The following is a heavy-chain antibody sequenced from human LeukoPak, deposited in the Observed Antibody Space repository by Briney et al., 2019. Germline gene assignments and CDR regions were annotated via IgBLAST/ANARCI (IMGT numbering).Heavy chain of an antibody. D-gene: IGHD3-10*01. Sequence: NSSETLSLICTVSGGSISSYYWSWIRQPPGKGLEWIGYIYYSGSTNYNPSLKSRVTISVDTSKNQFSLKLSSVTAADTAVYYCARADGVLWFGETIAPYFDYWGQGTLVTVSS. CDR1: GGSISSYY. J-gene: IGHJ4*02. V-gene: IGHV4-59*01. CDR2: IYYSGST. CDR3: ARADGVLWFGETIAPYFDY.